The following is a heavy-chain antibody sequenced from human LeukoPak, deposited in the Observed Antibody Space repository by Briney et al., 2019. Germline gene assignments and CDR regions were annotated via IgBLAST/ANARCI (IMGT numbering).Heavy chain of an antibody. Sequence: GGSLRLSCAASGFTFSSYAMSWVRQAPGKGPEWVSSISSSGATSHYADSVKGRFTISRDNSKNTLYLQMNSLRAEDTAVYYCAKDPNYYGSGSYYPVDYWGQGTLVTVSS. CDR3: AKDPNYYGSGSYYPVDY. D-gene: IGHD3-10*01. V-gene: IGHV3-23*01. CDR2: ISSSGATS. CDR1: GFTFSSYA. J-gene: IGHJ4*02.